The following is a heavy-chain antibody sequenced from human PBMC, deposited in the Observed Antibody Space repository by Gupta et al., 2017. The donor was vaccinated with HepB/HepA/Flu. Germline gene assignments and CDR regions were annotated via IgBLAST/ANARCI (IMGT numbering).Heavy chain of an antibody. Sequence: GKGLEWIGSIYYSGSTYYNPSLKSRVTISVDTSKNQFSLKLSSVTAADTAVYYCARKNYYDSSGYYRAATYFDYWGQGTLVTVSS. J-gene: IGHJ4*02. CDR3: ARKNYYDSSGYYRAATYFDY. V-gene: IGHV4-39*01. D-gene: IGHD3-22*01. CDR2: IYYSGST.